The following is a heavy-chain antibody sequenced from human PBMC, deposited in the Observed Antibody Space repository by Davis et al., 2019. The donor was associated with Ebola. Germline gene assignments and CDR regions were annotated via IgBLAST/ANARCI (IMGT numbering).Heavy chain of an antibody. CDR2: TYYSSKWYT. V-gene: IGHV6-1*01. CDR1: GDSVSGSSGA. J-gene: IGHJ4*02. CDR3: ARGWLRSAFDQ. Sequence: HSQTLSLTCVISGDSVSGSSGAWNWIRQSPSRGLDWLRRTYYSSKWYTDSTLSVKSRITISADTAKNQLSLHLDSVTPEDTAVYYCARGWLRSAFDQWGQGTLVTVSS. D-gene: IGHD5-12*01.